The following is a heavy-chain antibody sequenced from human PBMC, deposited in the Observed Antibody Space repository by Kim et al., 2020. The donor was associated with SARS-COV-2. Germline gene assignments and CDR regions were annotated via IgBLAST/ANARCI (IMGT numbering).Heavy chain of an antibody. CDR3: TTGYSSSWYPLDAFDI. D-gene: IGHD6-13*01. Sequence: PVKGRFTISRDESKNTLYLQMNSLKTEDTAVYYCTTGYSSSWYPLDAFDIWGQGTMVTVSS. J-gene: IGHJ3*02. V-gene: IGHV3-15*01.